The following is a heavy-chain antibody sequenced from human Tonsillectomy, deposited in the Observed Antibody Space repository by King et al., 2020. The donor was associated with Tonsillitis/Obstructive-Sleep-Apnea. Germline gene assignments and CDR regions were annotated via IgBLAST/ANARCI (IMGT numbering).Heavy chain of an antibody. CDR1: GGSFSGYY. V-gene: IGHV4-34*01. CDR3: ARGWGSGSYTWYMDV. CDR2: ISHGGST. J-gene: IGHJ6*03. D-gene: IGHD3-3*01. Sequence: VQLQQWGAGLLKPSETLSLTCAVYGGSFSGYYWSWIRQPPEKGLEWIAEISHGGSTNYNPSLESRATISVDTSKNQFSLKLTSVTAADTAVYYCARGWGSGSYTWYMDVWGEGTTVTVSS.